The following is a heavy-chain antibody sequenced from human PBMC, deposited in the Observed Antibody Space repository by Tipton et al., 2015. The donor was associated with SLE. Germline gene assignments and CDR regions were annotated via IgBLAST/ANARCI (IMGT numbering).Heavy chain of an antibody. V-gene: IGHV4-38-2*01. CDR2: IYHSGST. Sequence: TLSLTCAVSGYSISSGYYWGWIRQPPGKGLEWIGSIYHSGSTYYNPPLKSRVTISVDTSKNQFSLKLSSVTAADTAVYYCARRAVVVPAAIEEYYFDYWGQGTLVTVSS. CDR1: GYSISSGYY. J-gene: IGHJ4*02. CDR3: ARRAVVVPAAIEEYYFDY. D-gene: IGHD2-2*02.